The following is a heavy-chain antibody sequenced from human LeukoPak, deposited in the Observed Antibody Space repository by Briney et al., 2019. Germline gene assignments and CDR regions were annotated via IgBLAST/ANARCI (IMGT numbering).Heavy chain of an antibody. J-gene: IGHJ6*02. CDR1: GFTFSSYA. CDR2: ISYDGSNK. V-gene: IGHV3-30*04. CDR3: ARWLSSGWTSYGMDV. D-gene: IGHD6-19*01. Sequence: PGGSLRLSCAASGFTFSSYAMHWVRQAPGKGLEWVAVISYDGSNKYYADSVKGRFTISRDNSKNTLYLQMNSPRAEDTAVYYCARWLSSGWTSYGMDVWGQGTTVTVSS.